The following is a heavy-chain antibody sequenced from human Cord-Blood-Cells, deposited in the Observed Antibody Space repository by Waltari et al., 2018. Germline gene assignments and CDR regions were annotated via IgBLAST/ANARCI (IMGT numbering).Heavy chain of an antibody. J-gene: IGHJ6*02. CDR3: ARGDNSSSWYYYYYYGMDV. CDR1: GFTFSSYS. CDR2: ISSSSSYI. V-gene: IGHV3-21*01. Sequence: EVQLVESGGGLVKPGGSLRLSCAASGFTFSSYSMNWVRQAPGTGLEWVSSISSSSSYIYYADSVKGRFTISRDNAKNSLYLQMNSLRAEDTAVYYCARGDNSSSWYYYYYYGMDVWGQGTTVTVSS. D-gene: IGHD6-13*01.